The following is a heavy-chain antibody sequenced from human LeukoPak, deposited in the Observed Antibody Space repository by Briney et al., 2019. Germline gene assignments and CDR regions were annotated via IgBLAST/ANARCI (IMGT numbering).Heavy chain of an antibody. CDR2: IRGSGVST. CDR1: GFTFSNYP. D-gene: IGHD6-19*01. Sequence: GGSLRLSCVASGFTFSNYPMLWIRQAPGKGLECVSGIRGSGVSTYYADSVKGRFTISRDNSKNTLFLQMNSLRAEDTAVYYCAKDRAPGIAVAGTIDYWGQGTLVTVSS. CDR3: AKDRAPGIAVAGTIDY. J-gene: IGHJ4*02. V-gene: IGHV3-23*01.